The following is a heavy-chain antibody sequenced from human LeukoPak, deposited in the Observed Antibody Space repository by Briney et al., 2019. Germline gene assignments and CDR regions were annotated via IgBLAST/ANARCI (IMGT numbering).Heavy chain of an antibody. Sequence: PGGSLRLSCAASGFTFSSYAMHWVRQAPGKGLEWVAVISYDGSNKYYADSVKGRFTISRDNSKNTLYLQMNSLRAEDTAVYYCARVGGAAAGSPLGAFDIWGQGTMVTVSS. D-gene: IGHD6-13*01. J-gene: IGHJ3*02. V-gene: IGHV3-30-3*01. CDR3: ARVGGAAAGSPLGAFDI. CDR2: ISYDGSNK. CDR1: GFTFSSYA.